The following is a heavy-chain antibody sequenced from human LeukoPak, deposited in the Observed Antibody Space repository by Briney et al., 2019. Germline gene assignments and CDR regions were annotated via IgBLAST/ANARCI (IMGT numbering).Heavy chain of an antibody. J-gene: IGHJ3*02. CDR1: GGSIRSNTNFWGWNRSNY. CDR3: ARQRDTASVGAFDI. D-gene: IGHD5-18*01. V-gene: IGHV4-39*01. CDR2: IHFSGTT. Sequence: PSETLSLTCTVSGGSIRSNTNFWGWNRSNYWGWIRQPPGKGLEWIGSIHFSGTTYYNPSLQSRLTISVDASKNQFSLKVTSVTATDTALYYCARQRDTASVGAFDIWGQGTMVTVSS.